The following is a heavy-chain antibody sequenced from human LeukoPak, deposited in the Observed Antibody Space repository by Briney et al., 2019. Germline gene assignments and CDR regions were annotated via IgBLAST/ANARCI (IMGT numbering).Heavy chain of an antibody. D-gene: IGHD6-19*01. J-gene: IGHJ4*02. V-gene: IGHV3-9*01. CDR2: ISWNSGSI. Sequence: AGGSLRLSCAASGFTFDDYAMHWVQQAPGKGLEWVSGISWNSGSIGYADSVKGRFTISRDNAKNSLYLQMNSLRAEDTALYYCAKDGASSGWYYFDYWGQGTLVTVSS. CDR1: GFTFDDYA. CDR3: AKDGASSGWYYFDY.